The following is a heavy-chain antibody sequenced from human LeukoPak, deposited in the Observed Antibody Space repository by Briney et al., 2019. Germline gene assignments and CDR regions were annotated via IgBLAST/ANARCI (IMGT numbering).Heavy chain of an antibody. D-gene: IGHD1-26*01. CDR3: ARGSAPRVGARFFYYYGMDV. V-gene: IGHV1-8*01. J-gene: IGHJ6*02. Sequence: ASVKVSCKASGYTFTSYDINWVRQATGQGLEWMGWMNPNSGNTGYAQKFQGRVTTTRNTSISTAYMELSSLRSEDTAVYYCARGSAPRVGARFFYYYGMDVWGQGTTVTVSS. CDR1: GYTFTSYD. CDR2: MNPNSGNT.